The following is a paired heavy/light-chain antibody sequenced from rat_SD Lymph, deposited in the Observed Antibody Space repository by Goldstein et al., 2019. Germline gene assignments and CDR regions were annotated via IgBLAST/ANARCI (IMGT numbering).Heavy chain of an antibody. Sequence: EVQLVESGGGLVQPGRSLKLSCAASGFTFSDYYMAWVRQAPTKGLEWVASISYDGGSTYYRDSVKGRFTISRDNAKSSLYLQMDSLRSEDTATYYCTTDRGGSGWYFDFWGPGTMVTVSS. CDR3: TTDRGGSGWYFDF. CDR2: ISYDGGST. J-gene: IGHJ1*01. V-gene: IGHV5-20*01. CDR1: GFTFSDYY. D-gene: IGHD5-1*01.
Light chain of an antibody. V-gene: IGKV12S26*01. CDR1: EDIYSG. CDR3: QQGLKYPYT. CDR2: GAS. Sequence: DIQMTQSPASLSASLGETVTIQCRASEDIYSGLAWYQQKPGKSPQLLIYGASSLQDGVPSRFSGSGSGTQYSLKISSMQTEDEGVYFCQQGLKYPYTFGAGTKLELK. J-gene: IGKJ2-3*01.